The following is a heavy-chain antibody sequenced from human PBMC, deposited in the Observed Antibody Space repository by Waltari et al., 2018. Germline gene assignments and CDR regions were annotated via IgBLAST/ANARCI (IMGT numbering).Heavy chain of an antibody. CDR3: ARGSSGSSAEYFQH. Sequence: QVQLVESGGGVVQPGRSLRLSCAASGFTFSSYGMHWVRQAPGKGLEWVAVIWDDGSNKYYADFVKGRFTISRDNSKNTLYLQMNSLRAEDTAVYYCARGSSGSSAEYFQHWGQGTLVTVSS. CDR1: GFTFSSYG. D-gene: IGHD3-22*01. V-gene: IGHV3-33*01. CDR2: IWDDGSNK. J-gene: IGHJ1*01.